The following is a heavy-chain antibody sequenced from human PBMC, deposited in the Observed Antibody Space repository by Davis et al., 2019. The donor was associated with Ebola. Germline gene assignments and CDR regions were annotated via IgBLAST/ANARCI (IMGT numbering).Heavy chain of an antibody. CDR1: GYSFISYW. CDR3: ARQEALYGSIDN. V-gene: IGHV5-51*01. J-gene: IGHJ4*02. D-gene: IGHD6-13*01. CDR2: IYPGDSDT. Sequence: GESLKISCKGSGYSFISYWIAWVRQMPGKGLEWMGIIYPGDSDTRYRPSFEGQVTISVDRSISTAYLQWSSLKASDSAMYYCARQEALYGSIDNWGQGTLVTVSS.